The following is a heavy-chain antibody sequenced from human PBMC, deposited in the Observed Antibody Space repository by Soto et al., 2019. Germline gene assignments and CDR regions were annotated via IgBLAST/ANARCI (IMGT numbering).Heavy chain of an antibody. CDR2: IFPGDSDT. CDR3: PRQIPWNEIVTGSRYRYFES. D-gene: IGHD1-1*01. J-gene: IGHJ2*01. CDR1: GYHFIRYR. Sequence: GDSLTPSQKAPGYHFIRYRLGWTRQIPGSNLEWVAMIFPGDSDTTYSPSFQGRVSVSVDKSSTSAYLHWSGLTASDSGIYYCPRQIPWNEIVTGSRYRYFESCGRGTRVTFAS. V-gene: IGHV5-51*01.